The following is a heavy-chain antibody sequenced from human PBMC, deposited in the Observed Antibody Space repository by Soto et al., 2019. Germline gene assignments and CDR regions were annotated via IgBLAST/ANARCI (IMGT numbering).Heavy chain of an antibody. J-gene: IGHJ4*02. V-gene: IGHV1-69*06. D-gene: IGHD6-6*01. Sequence: SVKVSCKASGGTFSSYAISWVRQAPGQGLEWMGGIIPIFGTANYAQKFQGRVTITADKSTSTAYMELSSLRSEDTAVYYCASASSSSAGFDYWGQGTLVTVSS. CDR3: ASASSSSAGFDY. CDR1: GGTFSSYA. CDR2: IIPIFGTA.